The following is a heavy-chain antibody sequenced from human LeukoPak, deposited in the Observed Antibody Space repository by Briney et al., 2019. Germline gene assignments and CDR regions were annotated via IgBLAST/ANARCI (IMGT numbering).Heavy chain of an antibody. CDR3: ARERIAAYYFDY. Sequence: GGSLRLSCAASGFTFSSYSMNWVRQAPGKGLEWVSSISSSSSYIYYADSVKGRFTISRDNSKNTLYLQMNSLRAEDTAVYYCARERIAAYYFDYWGQGTLVTVSS. CDR1: GFTFSSYS. CDR2: ISSSSSYI. V-gene: IGHV3-21*01. D-gene: IGHD6-25*01. J-gene: IGHJ4*02.